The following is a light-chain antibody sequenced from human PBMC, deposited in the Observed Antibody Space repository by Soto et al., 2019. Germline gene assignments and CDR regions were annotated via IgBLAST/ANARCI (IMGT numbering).Light chain of an antibody. Sequence: QSVLTQPPSVSGAPGQRVTISCTGSSSNIGAGYDVKWYQQLPGTAPKLLISNNNNRPSGVPDRFSGSKSDTSASLAITGIQAEDEADYYCQSFDMSLSGWVFGGGTKLTVL. CDR1: SSNIGAGYD. CDR2: NNN. V-gene: IGLV1-40*01. J-gene: IGLJ3*02. CDR3: QSFDMSLSGWV.